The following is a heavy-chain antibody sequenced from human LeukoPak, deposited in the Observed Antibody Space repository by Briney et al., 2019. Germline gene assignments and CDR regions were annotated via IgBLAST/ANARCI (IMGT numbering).Heavy chain of an antibody. CDR1: GGSITNTKYY. CDR3: TRHTGYISGQYSNYEDF. J-gene: IGHJ4*02. D-gene: IGHD4-11*01. Sequence: TSETLSLTCTLSGGSITNTKYYWGWIRQPPGKGLERIGSIYYTGSTYYNPSLKSRVTISVDTSKNQFSLKLRSVTAADTALYYCTRHTGYISGQYSNYEDFWGQGTLVTVSS. V-gene: IGHV4-39*01. CDR2: IYYTGST.